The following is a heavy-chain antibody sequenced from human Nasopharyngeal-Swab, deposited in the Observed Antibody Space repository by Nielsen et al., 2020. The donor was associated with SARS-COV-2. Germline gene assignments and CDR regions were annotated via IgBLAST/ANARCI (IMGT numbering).Heavy chain of an antibody. CDR3: ARGSTYYYDSTLSEIDY. CDR1: GGSISSGDYY. Sequence: SETLSLTCPVSGGSISSGDYYWIWIRQPPGKGLEWIGYIYYSGSTYYNPSLKSRVTISVDTSKNQFSLKLSSVTAADTAVYYCARGSTYYYDSTLSEIDYWSQGTLVTVSS. D-gene: IGHD3-22*01. J-gene: IGHJ4*02. V-gene: IGHV4-30-4*01. CDR2: IYYSGST.